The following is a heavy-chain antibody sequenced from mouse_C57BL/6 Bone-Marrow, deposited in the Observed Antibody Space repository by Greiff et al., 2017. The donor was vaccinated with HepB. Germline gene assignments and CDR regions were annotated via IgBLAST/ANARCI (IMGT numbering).Heavy chain of an antibody. V-gene: IGHV1-15*01. CDR2: IDPVTGGT. J-gene: IGHJ2*01. D-gene: IGHD3-2*02. Sequence: QVQLQQSGAELVRPGASVTLSCKASGYTFTDYEMHWVKQTPVHGLEWIGAIDPVTGGTAYNQKFKGKAILTADKSSSTAYMELRSLTSEDSAVYYCTSSKQLRRLDYWGQGTTLTVSS. CDR3: TSSKQLRRLDY. CDR1: GYTFTDYE.